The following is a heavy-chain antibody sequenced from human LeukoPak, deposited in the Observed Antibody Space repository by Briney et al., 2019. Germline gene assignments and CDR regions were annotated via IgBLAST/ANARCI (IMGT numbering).Heavy chain of an antibody. J-gene: IGHJ6*03. Sequence: PSETLSLTCTVSGGSISSYYWSWIRQPAGKGLEWIGRIYTSGSTNYNPSLKSRVTMSVDTSKNQFSLKLSSVTAADTAVYYCARDGREPTVVTLFRADYYYYMDVWGKGTTVTISS. CDR3: ARDGREPTVVTLFRADYYYYMDV. CDR2: IYTSGST. D-gene: IGHD2-21*02. V-gene: IGHV4-4*07. CDR1: GGSISSYY.